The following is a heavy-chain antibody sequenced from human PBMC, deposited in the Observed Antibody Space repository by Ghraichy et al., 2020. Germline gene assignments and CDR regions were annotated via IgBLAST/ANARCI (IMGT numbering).Heavy chain of an antibody. Sequence: SETLSPTCTVSGGSISGYYWSWIRQPPGKGLEWIGYIYYSGSTNYNPSLKSRVTISVDTSKNQFSLKLSSVTAADTAVYYCARDLGGNNIDYWGQGTLVTVSS. CDR2: IYYSGST. D-gene: IGHD4-23*01. J-gene: IGHJ4*02. CDR3: ARDLGGNNIDY. CDR1: GGSISGYY. V-gene: IGHV4-59*01.